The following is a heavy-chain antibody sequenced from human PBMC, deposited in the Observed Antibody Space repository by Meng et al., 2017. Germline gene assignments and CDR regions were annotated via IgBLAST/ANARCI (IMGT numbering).Heavy chain of an antibody. CDR1: GYTFTSYA. V-gene: IGHV7-4-1*02. CDR3: ATLFGWERGGYYVPSGYYYGMDV. D-gene: IGHD1-26*01. J-gene: IGHJ6*02. Sequence: ASVKVSCKDSGYTFTSYAMTWVRQAPGQGREWMGWINTNTGNPTHAQGLTGRFVFSLDTAVSTAYLQISSLKAEDTAVYYCATLFGWERGGYYVPSGYYYGMDVWGQGTTVTVSS. CDR2: INTNTGNP.